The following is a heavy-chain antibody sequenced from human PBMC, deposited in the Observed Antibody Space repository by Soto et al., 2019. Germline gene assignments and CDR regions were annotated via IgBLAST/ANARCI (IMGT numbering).Heavy chain of an antibody. CDR2: INAAIGDT. V-gene: IGHV1-3*01. CDR1: GYTFTSYG. J-gene: IGHJ6*02. CDR3: ATGGYSISWYQLWAAGRDYCYFGIDV. Sequence: ASVKVSCKASGYTFTSYGIHWVRQAPGQRLEWMGWINAAIGDTKYSPKFQGRVTITRDTSASTAYMELSSLRSEDTAVYYCATGGYSISWYQLWAAGRDYCYFGIDVWGQGTTVTVSS. D-gene: IGHD6-13*01.